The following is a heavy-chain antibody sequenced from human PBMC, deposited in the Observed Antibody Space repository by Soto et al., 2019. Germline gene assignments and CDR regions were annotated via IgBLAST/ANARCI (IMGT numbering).Heavy chain of an antibody. Sequence: PSETLSLTCTVSGGSISSYYWSWIRQPPGKGLEWIGYIYYSGSTNYNPSLKSRVTISVDTSKNQFSLKLSSVTAADTAVYYCARTRPRGYDFWSGPPPRDYMDVWGKGTTVTVSS. CDR1: GGSISSYY. J-gene: IGHJ6*03. CDR3: ARTRPRGYDFWSGPPPRDYMDV. CDR2: IYYSGST. V-gene: IGHV4-59*01. D-gene: IGHD3-3*01.